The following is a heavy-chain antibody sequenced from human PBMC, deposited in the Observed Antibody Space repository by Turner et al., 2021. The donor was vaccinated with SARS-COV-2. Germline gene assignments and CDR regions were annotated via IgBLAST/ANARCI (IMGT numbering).Heavy chain of an antibody. J-gene: IGHJ2*01. CDR2: INHGGST. CDR3: ARGIGSLWYFDL. V-gene: IGHV4-34*01. CDR1: GGSFSGYY. Sequence: QVQLQQWGAGLLKPSETLSLTCAVYGGSFSGYYWSWIRQPPGKGLGWIGEINHGGSTNYNPSLKSRVTISVDTSKNQFSLKLSSVTAADTAVYYCARGIGSLWYFDLWGRGTLVTVSS. D-gene: IGHD1-26*01.